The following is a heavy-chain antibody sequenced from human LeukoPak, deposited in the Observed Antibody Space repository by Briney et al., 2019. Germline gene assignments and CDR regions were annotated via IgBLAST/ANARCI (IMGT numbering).Heavy chain of an antibody. CDR1: AYTLTGYY. CDR3: ARGFTIFGVVIMNIPGGH. CDR2: INPNSGGT. D-gene: IGHD3-3*01. Sequence: ASVKVSCKASAYTLTGYYMHWVRQAPGQGLEWMGWINPNSGGTNYAQKFQGRVTMTRDTSISTVYMELSRLRSDDTAVYYCARGFTIFGVVIMNIPGGHWGQGTLVTVSS. V-gene: IGHV1-2*02. J-gene: IGHJ4*02.